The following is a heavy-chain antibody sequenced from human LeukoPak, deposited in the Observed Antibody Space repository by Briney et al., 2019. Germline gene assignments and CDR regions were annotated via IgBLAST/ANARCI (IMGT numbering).Heavy chain of an antibody. J-gene: IGHJ4*02. Sequence: GGSLRLSCAASGFTFSSYEMNWVRQAPGKGLEWLSYISGRGGTIYYADSVKGRFTVSRDNAKNSLYLQMNSLRAEDTAVYYCARDPGYCSTTSCYKFFDYWGQGTLVTVSS. CDR3: ARDPGYCSTTSCYKFFDY. D-gene: IGHD2-2*02. CDR2: ISGRGGTI. CDR1: GFTFSSYE. V-gene: IGHV3-48*03.